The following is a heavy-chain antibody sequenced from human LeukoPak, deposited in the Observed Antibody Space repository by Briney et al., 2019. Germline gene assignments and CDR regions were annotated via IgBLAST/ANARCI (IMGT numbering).Heavy chain of an antibody. Sequence: SGPTLVNPTQTLTLTCTFSGFSLGTSGMCVSWIRQPPGKALEWLALIDWDDDKYYSTSLKTRLTISKDTSKNQVVLTMTNMDPVDTATYYCARIRASSGWYGVDYWGQGTLVTVSS. V-gene: IGHV2-70*01. CDR1: GFSLGTSGMC. CDR2: IDWDDDK. D-gene: IGHD6-19*01. J-gene: IGHJ4*02. CDR3: ARIRASSGWYGVDY.